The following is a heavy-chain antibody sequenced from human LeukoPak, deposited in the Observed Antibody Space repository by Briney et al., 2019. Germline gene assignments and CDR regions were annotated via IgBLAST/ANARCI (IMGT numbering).Heavy chain of an antibody. Sequence: GGSLRLSCAASGFIFSNYAMTWVRQAPGRGLDGVSPISVSDGSTYYADSVKGRFTIFRENSKNTLYLQMNSLRTEDTAVYYCARARLHHRSFDLKTSYYFDYWGQGTLVTVSS. CDR1: GFIFSNYA. D-gene: IGHD6-25*01. CDR2: ISVSDGST. CDR3: ARARLHHRSFDLKTSYYFDY. J-gene: IGHJ4*02. V-gene: IGHV3-23*01.